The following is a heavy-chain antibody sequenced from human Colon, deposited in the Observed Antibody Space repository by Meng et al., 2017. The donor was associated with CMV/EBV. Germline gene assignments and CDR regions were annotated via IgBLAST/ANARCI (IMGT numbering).Heavy chain of an antibody. V-gene: IGHV3-21*01. CDR1: GFTFETYS. D-gene: IGHD4/OR15-4a*01. CDR2: ISYSSSFI. CDR3: ARGADLDF. J-gene: IGHJ4*02. Sequence: GESLKISCAASGFTFETYSMHWVRQAPGKGLEWVSSISYSSSFIYYVDSLKGRFTISRDNAKNSLFLQMNNLRAEDTGVYYCARGADLDFWGQGTLVTSPQ.